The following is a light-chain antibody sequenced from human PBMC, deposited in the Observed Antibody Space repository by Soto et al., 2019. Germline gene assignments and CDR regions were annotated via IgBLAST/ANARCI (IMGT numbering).Light chain of an antibody. CDR3: QQRSNWPTWT. CDR1: QRVSSY. J-gene: IGKJ1*01. CDR2: DAS. V-gene: IGKV3-11*01. Sequence: IVVTQSPATLSFSPGERATLSCRARQRVSSYLAWYQHKPGQAPRLLIYDASNRATGIPARFSGSGSGTDFTLTISSLEPEDFAVYYCQQRSNWPTWTFGQGTQVEIK.